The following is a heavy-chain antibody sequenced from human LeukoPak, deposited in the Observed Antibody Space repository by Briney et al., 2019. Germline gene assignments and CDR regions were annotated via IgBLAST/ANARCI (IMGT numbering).Heavy chain of an antibody. Sequence: GGSLRLSCAASGFTFSIYGMHWVRQAPGKGLEWGTFIGSDGNEKYYAESVKGRFTISRDSPKNTLYLQMNSLRTEDTGVYYCARDGISGIDYWGQGTLVTVSS. CDR1: GFTFSIYG. V-gene: IGHV3-30*02. D-gene: IGHD6-13*01. CDR3: ARDGISGIDY. J-gene: IGHJ4*02. CDR2: IGSDGNEK.